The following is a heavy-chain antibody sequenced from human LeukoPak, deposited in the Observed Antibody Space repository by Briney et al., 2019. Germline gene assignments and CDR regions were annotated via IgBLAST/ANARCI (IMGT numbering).Heavy chain of an antibody. D-gene: IGHD6-13*01. CDR3: ARGAGHYYYYYMDV. CDR1: GGSFSGYY. J-gene: IGHJ6*03. Sequence: SETLSLTCAVYGGSFSGYYWSWIRQPPGKGLEWIGEINHSGSTNYNPSLKSRVTISVDTSKNQFSLKLSSVTAADTAVYYCARGAGHYYYYYMDVWGKGTTVTVSS. V-gene: IGHV4-34*01. CDR2: INHSGST.